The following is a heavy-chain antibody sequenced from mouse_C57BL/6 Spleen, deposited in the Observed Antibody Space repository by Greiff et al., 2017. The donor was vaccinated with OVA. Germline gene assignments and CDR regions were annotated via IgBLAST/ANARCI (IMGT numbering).Heavy chain of an antibody. J-gene: IGHJ4*01. Sequence: EVQLVESGPELVKPGASVKISCKASGYSFTDYNMNWVQQSNGKSLEWIGVINPNYGTTSYNQKFKGKATLTVDQSSSTAYMQLNSLTSEDSAVYYCARSPAYSIYYYAMDYWGQGTSVTVSS. V-gene: IGHV1-39*01. CDR3: ARSPAYSIYYYAMDY. D-gene: IGHD2-10*01. CDR2: INPNYGTT. CDR1: GYSFTDYN.